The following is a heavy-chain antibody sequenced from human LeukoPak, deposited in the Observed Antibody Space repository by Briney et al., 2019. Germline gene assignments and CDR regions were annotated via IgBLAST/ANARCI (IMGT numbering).Heavy chain of an antibody. CDR1: GYTFTGYY. Sequence: ASVKVSCKASGYTFTGYYMHWVRQAPGQRLEWMGWINPNSGGTNYAQKFQGRVTMTRDTSISTAYMELSRLRSDDTAVYYCARSGTGNKHYFDYWGQGTLVTVSS. CDR2: INPNSGGT. V-gene: IGHV1-2*02. D-gene: IGHD1-1*01. J-gene: IGHJ4*02. CDR3: ARSGTGNKHYFDY.